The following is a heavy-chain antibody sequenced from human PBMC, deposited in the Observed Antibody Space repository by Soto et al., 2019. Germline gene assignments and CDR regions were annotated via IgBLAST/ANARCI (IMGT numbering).Heavy chain of an antibody. V-gene: IGHV4-39*01. Sequence: QLQLQESGPGLVKPSETLSLTCSVSDDSINSDKYYWGWIRQPPGKGLEWIGSIYYRGNAYYNPSIRTRFTISLDKSKSTLSLKLNSVTAADSAVYFCARLEGLATISYYFDFWGPGALVTVSS. CDR2: IYYRGNA. CDR1: DDSINSDKYY. CDR3: ARLEGLATISYYFDF. J-gene: IGHJ4*02. D-gene: IGHD3-9*01.